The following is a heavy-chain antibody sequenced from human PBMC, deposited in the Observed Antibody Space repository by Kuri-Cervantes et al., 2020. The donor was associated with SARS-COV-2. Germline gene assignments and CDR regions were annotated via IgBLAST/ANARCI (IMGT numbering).Heavy chain of an antibody. J-gene: IGHJ3*02. CDR2: INTNTGNP. Sequence: ASVKVSCKASGYTLINYAMNWVRQAPGQGLEWMGWINTNTGNPTYAQGFTGRFVFSLDTSVSTAYLQISSLKAEDTAVYYCARQPRQWLVPNQGDAFDIWGQGTMVTVSS. V-gene: IGHV7-4-1*02. CDR1: GYTLINYA. D-gene: IGHD6-19*01. CDR3: ARQPRQWLVPNQGDAFDI.